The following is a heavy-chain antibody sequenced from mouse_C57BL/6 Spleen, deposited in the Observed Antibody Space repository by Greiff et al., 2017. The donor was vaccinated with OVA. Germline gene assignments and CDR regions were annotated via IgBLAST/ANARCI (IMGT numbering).Heavy chain of an antibody. Sequence: VQLQQSGPELVKPGASVKISCKASGYSFTGYYMNWVKQSPEKSLEWIGEINPSTGGTTYNQKFKAKATLTVDKSSSTAYMQLKSLTSEDSAVYYGARSEVRYYGSSFLFAYWGQGTLVTVSA. D-gene: IGHD1-1*01. J-gene: IGHJ3*01. CDR3: ARSEVRYYGSSFLFAY. V-gene: IGHV1-42*01. CDR1: GYSFTGYY. CDR2: INPSTGGT.